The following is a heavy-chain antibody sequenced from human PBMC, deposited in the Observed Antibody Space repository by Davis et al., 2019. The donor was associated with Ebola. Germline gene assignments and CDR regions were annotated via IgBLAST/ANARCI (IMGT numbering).Heavy chain of an antibody. V-gene: IGHV5-51*01. CDR3: ARRRHYYDSSGYHDAFDI. CDR2: IYPGDSDT. CDR1: GYVYSSYW. D-gene: IGHD3-22*01. Sequence: PGGSLRLSCKGSGYVYSSYWIAWVRQRHGKGLEWMGIIYPGDSDTRYSPSFQGQVTISADKSISTAYLQWSSLKASDTAMYYCARRRHYYDSSGYHDAFDIWGQGTMVTVSS. J-gene: IGHJ3*02.